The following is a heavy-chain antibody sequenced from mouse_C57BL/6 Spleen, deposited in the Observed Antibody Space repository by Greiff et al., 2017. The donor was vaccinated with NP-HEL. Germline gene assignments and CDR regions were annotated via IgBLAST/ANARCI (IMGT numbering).Heavy chain of an antibody. D-gene: IGHD3-3*01. CDR1: GYSITSGYY. J-gene: IGHJ4*01. CDR2: ISYDGSN. CDR3: ARDRVAMDY. Sequence: DVQLQESGPGLVKPSQSLSLTCSVTGYSITSGYYWNWIRQYPGNKLEWMGYISYDGSNNYNPSLKNRISITRDTSKNQFFLKLNSVTTEDTATYYCARDRVAMDYWGQGTSVTVSS. V-gene: IGHV3-6*01.